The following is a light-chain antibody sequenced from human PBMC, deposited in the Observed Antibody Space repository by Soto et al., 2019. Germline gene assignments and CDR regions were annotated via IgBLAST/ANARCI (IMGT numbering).Light chain of an antibody. CDR3: NSYTTSSTNV. J-gene: IGLJ1*01. CDR2: EVN. Sequence: QSALTQPASVSGSPGQSITISCTGTSSDVGAYNYVSWYQQHPGKAPKLMIYEVNNRPSGVSNRFSGSKSGNTASLTISGLEAEDEADYYCNSYTTSSTNVFGTGTKLTVL. CDR1: SSDVGAYNY. V-gene: IGLV2-14*01.